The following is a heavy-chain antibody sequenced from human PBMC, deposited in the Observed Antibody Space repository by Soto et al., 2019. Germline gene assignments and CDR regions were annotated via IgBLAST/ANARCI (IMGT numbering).Heavy chain of an antibody. Sequence: SVKVSCKASGGTFGNSAISWVRQAPGQGLEWMGGIIPSFATGNSAQKFQGRVTMTTDTSTTTAYMELRSLRCDDTAVYYCARDRGAGYIDYWGQGTLVTVSS. CDR1: GGTFGNSA. D-gene: IGHD1-26*01. CDR3: ARDRGAGYIDY. CDR2: IIPSFATG. J-gene: IGHJ4*02. V-gene: IGHV1-69*05.